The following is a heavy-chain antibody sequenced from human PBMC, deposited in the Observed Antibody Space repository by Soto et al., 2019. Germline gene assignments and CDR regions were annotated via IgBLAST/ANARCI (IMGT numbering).Heavy chain of an antibody. D-gene: IGHD3-22*01. CDR2: IIPIFGTA. Sequence: SVEVSCKASGGTFSSYAISWVRQAPGQGLEWMGGIIPIFGTANYAQKFQGRVTITADKSTSTAYMELSSLRSEDTAVYYCARGVVYYYDSSGYYSGAFDIWGQGTMVTVSS. J-gene: IGHJ3*02. V-gene: IGHV1-69*06. CDR3: ARGVVYYYDSSGYYSGAFDI. CDR1: GGTFSSYA.